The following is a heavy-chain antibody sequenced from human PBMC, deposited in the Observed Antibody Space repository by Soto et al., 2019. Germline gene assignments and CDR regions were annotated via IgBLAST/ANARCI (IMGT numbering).Heavy chain of an antibody. CDR1: GGSFSGYY. J-gene: IGHJ6*03. CDR3: ARELGYCSGGSCYSGFWYYYYYMDV. Sequence: PSETLSLTCAVYGGSFSGYYWSWIRQPPGKGLEWIGEINHSGSTNYNPSLKSRVTISVDTSKNQFSLKLSSVTAADTAVYYCARELGYCSGGSCYSGFWYYYYYMDVWGKGTTVTVSS. CDR2: INHSGST. D-gene: IGHD2-15*01. V-gene: IGHV4-34*01.